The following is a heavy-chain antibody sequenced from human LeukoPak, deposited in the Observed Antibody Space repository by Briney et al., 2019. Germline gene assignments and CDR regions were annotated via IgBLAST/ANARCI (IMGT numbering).Heavy chain of an antibody. Sequence: PGRSLRHSCAASGFTFSSYAMHWVRQAPGKGLEWVAVISYDGSNKYYADSVKGRFTISRDNPKNTLYLQMNSLRAEDTAVYYCARDRVRYSSSWTFDYWGQGTLVTVSS. D-gene: IGHD6-13*01. CDR1: GFTFSSYA. J-gene: IGHJ4*02. CDR2: ISYDGSNK. V-gene: IGHV3-30*04. CDR3: ARDRVRYSSSWTFDY.